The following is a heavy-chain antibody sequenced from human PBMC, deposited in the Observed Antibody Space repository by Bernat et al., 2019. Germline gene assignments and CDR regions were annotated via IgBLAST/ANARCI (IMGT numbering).Heavy chain of an antibody. CDR2: ISGSGDRT. CDR3: TTDGIAVAGTGFGY. Sequence: EVQVLESGGGLRQPGGSLRLSCAASGFTFINYAMSWVRQAPGKGLDWVSTISGSGDRTYYTGSVKGRFTISRDNSKNTLYLQMNSLKIEDTAVYYCTTDGIAVAGTGFGYWGQGTLVTVSS. V-gene: IGHV3-23*01. D-gene: IGHD6-19*01. J-gene: IGHJ4*02. CDR1: GFTFINYA.